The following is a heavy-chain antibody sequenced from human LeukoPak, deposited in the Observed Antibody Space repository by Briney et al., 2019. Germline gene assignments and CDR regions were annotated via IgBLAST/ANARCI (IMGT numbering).Heavy chain of an antibody. CDR3: ARPVKYVAHPGPWFDP. CDR2: IYYSGST. D-gene: IGHD2-21*01. V-gene: IGHV4-39*07. J-gene: IGHJ5*02. Sequence: SETLSLTCTVSGDSISSYYWGWIRQPPGKGLEWIGSIYYSGSTYYNPSLKSRVPISVHTSKNQFSLKLSSVTAADTAVYYCARPVKYVAHPGPWFDPWGQGTLVTVSS. CDR1: GDSISSYY.